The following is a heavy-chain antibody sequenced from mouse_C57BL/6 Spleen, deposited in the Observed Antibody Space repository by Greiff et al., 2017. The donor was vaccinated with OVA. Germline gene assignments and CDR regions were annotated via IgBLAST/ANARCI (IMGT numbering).Heavy chain of an antibody. J-gene: IGHJ4*01. CDR3: ARTITTVVAMDY. CDR1: GFTFSDYG. CDR2: ISSGSSTI. Sequence: EVHLVESGGGLVKPGGSLKLSCAASGFTFSDYGMHWVRQAPEKGLEWVAYISSGSSTIYYADTVKGRFTISRDNAKNTLFLQMTSLRSEDTAMYYCARTITTVVAMDYWGQGTSVTVSS. D-gene: IGHD1-1*01. V-gene: IGHV5-17*01.